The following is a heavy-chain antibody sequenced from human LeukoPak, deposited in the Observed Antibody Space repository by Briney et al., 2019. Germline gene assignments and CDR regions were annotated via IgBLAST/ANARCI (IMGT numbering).Heavy chain of an antibody. D-gene: IGHD3-22*01. CDR1: GGTFSSYA. CDR2: IIPIFGTA. V-gene: IGHV1-69*13. Sequence: GASVKVSCKASGGTFSSYAISWVRQAPGQGLEWMGGIIPIFGTANYAQKFQGRVTITADESTSTAYMELSSLRSEDTAVYYCATLPYYYDSSGYYVFFVWGQGTLVTVSS. CDR3: ATLPYYYDSSGYYVFFV. J-gene: IGHJ4*02.